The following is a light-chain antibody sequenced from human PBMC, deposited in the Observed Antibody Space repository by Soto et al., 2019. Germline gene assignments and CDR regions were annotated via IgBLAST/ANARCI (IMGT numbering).Light chain of an antibody. CDR2: EVS. Sequence: QSVLTQPASVSVSPGQSITISCTGTSSDVGGYNYVSWYQQHPGKAPKLMIYEVSNRPSGVSNRFSGSKSGNTASLTISGLQAEDEADYYCSSYTSSSTLVFGGGTKVTV. CDR1: SSDVGGYNY. V-gene: IGLV2-14*01. CDR3: SSYTSSSTLV. J-gene: IGLJ2*01.